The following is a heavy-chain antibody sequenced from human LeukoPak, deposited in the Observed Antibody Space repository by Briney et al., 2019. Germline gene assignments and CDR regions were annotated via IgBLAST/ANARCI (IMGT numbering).Heavy chain of an antibody. D-gene: IGHD2-15*01. CDR2: IYYSGST. J-gene: IGHJ2*01. Sequence: SETLSLTCTVSGGSISSGDYYWSWIRQPPGKGLEWIGYIYYSGSTYYNPSLKSRVTISVDTSKNQFSLKLGSVTAADTAVYYCARGGKAAVRFDLWGRGTLVTVSS. CDR3: ARGGKAAVRFDL. V-gene: IGHV4-30-4*01. CDR1: GGSISSGDYY.